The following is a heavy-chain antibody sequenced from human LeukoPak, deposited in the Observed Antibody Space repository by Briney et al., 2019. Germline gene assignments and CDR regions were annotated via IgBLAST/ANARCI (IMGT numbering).Heavy chain of an antibody. V-gene: IGHV1-2*02. CDR3: AIVHHRYYDFWSGYYTTNC. CDR2: INPNSGGT. J-gene: IGHJ4*02. D-gene: IGHD3-3*01. Sequence: ASVKVSCKASGYTFTDYYMHWVRQAPGQGLEWMGWINPNSGGTNYAQKFQGRVTMTRDTSISTAYMELSRLRSDDTAVYYCAIVHHRYYDFWSGYYTTNCWGQGTLVTVSS. CDR1: GYTFTDYY.